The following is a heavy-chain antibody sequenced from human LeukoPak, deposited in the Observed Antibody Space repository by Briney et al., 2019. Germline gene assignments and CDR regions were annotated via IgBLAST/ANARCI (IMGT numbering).Heavy chain of an antibody. V-gene: IGHV3-7*01. D-gene: IGHD2-15*01. CDR1: GFTFSNYW. CDR3: ATVAGDCSGGRCYLLRFDY. Sequence: GGSLRLSCEGSGFTFSNYWMGWVRQAPGKGLQWVANIKTDGSEKYYVDSVKGRFTISRDNAKNSLYLQMNSLRGDDTAVYYCATVAGDCSGGRCYLLRFDYWGQGTLVTVSS. J-gene: IGHJ4*02. CDR2: IKTDGSEK.